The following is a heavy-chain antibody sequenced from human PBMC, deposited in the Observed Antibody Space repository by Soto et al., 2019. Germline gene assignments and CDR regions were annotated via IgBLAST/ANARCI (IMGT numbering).Heavy chain of an antibody. D-gene: IGHD4-4*01. CDR1: GFTFSSYA. CDR2: ISGTGGIT. V-gene: IGHV3-23*01. CDR3: AKEETVISNYYYYYGMDV. Sequence: EVQLLESGGGLVQPGGSLRLSCAASGFTFSSYAMNWVRQAPGKGLEWVSVISGTGGITYHAASVKGRFTISRDNSKNTLYLQMDSLRAEDTAVYFCAKEETVISNYYYYYGMDVWGQGTTVTVSS. J-gene: IGHJ6*02.